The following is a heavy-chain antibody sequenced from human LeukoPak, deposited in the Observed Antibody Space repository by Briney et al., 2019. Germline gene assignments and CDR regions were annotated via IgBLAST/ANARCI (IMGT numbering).Heavy chain of an antibody. Sequence: GGSLRLSCAASGFTFDDYAMHWVRQAPGKGLEGVSGISWNSGSIGYADSVKGRFTISRDNAKNSLYLQMNSLRAEDTALYYCAGAAAATGFDYWGQGTLVTVSS. V-gene: IGHV3-9*01. D-gene: IGHD6-13*01. J-gene: IGHJ4*02. CDR3: AGAAAATGFDY. CDR1: GFTFDDYA. CDR2: ISWNSGSI.